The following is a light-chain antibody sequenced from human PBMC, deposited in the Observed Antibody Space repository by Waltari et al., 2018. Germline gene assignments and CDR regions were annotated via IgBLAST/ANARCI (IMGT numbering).Light chain of an antibody. J-gene: IGLJ1*01. CDR3: QVWDSSSDHYV. V-gene: IGLV3-21*03. CDR2: DDS. Sequence: YVLTQPPSVSVAPGKTARITCAGNNTGSNRRHWYQQKPGQAPVLVVYDDSDRPSGIPERFSGSNSGNTATLTISRVEAGDEADYYCQVWDSSSDHYVFGTGTKVTVL. CDR1: NTGSNR.